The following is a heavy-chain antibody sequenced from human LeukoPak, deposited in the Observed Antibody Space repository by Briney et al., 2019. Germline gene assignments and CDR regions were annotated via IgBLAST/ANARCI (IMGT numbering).Heavy chain of an antibody. CDR1: GFTFSTFA. CDR2: ISNNGDDT. V-gene: IGHV3-64*01. J-gene: IGHJ4*02. D-gene: IGHD3-10*01. CDR3: ARSKVWFGELGPGYYFDY. Sequence: PGGSLRLSCAASGFTFSTFAMIWVRQAPGKGLEYVSAISNNGDDTYYANSVKGRFTISRDNSKNTLYLQMGSLRAEDMAVYYCARSKVWFGELGPGYYFDYWGQGTLVTVSS.